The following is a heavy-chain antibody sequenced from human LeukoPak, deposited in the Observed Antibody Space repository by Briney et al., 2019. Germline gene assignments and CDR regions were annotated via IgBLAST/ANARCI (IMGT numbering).Heavy chain of an antibody. V-gene: IGHV3-23*01. Sequence: PGGSLRLSCAASGFTFSSYAMSWVRQAPGKGLEWVSAISGSGGSTYYADSEKGRFTISRDNSKNTLYLQMNSLRAEDTAVYYCAKTYLVVPAAIHFDYWGQGTLVTVSS. CDR2: ISGSGGST. CDR1: GFTFSSYA. J-gene: IGHJ4*02. CDR3: AKTYLVVPAAIHFDY. D-gene: IGHD2-2*02.